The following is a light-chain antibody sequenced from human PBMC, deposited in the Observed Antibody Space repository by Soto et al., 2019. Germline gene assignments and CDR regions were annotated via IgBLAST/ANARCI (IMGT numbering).Light chain of an antibody. CDR2: RSD. J-gene: IGLJ2*01. V-gene: IGLV1-47*01. CDR1: SSNIGSNH. CDR3: SARDDSLSGVV. Sequence: QSVLTQPPSTSGTPGQRVTISCSGSSSNIGSNHVYWYQQFPGMAPKLLMYRSDQRPTGVPDRFSGSKSGTSASLAISGLRSDDEADYSCSARDDSLSGVVFGGGTKLAVL.